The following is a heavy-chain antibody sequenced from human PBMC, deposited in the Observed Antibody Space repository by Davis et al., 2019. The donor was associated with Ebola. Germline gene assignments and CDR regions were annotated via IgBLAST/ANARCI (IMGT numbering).Heavy chain of an antibody. CDR3: ARGHRTIFGVVIIGFDY. CDR1: GGSISSYY. Sequence: SETLSLTCTVSGGSISSYYWSWIRQPPGKGLEWIGYIYYSGSTNYNPSLKSRVTISVDTSKNQFSLKLSSVTAADTAVYYCARGHRTIFGVVIIGFDYWGQGTLVTVSS. J-gene: IGHJ4*02. V-gene: IGHV4-59*01. D-gene: IGHD3-3*01. CDR2: IYYSGST.